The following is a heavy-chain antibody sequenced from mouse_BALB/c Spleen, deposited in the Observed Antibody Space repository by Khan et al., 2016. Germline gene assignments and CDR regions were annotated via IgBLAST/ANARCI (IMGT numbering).Heavy chain of an antibody. V-gene: IGHV3-2*02. CDR2: ISYSGST. Sequence: EVQLQESGPGLVKPSQSLSLTCTVTGYSITSGYAWNWIRQFPGNKLEWMGYISYSGSTSYNPSLKSRISITRDTSKNQFFLQLNSVTTEDTATYYCARDYYGSSYFDYWGQGTTLTVSS. CDR3: ARDYYGSSYFDY. CDR1: GYSITSGYA. D-gene: IGHD1-1*01. J-gene: IGHJ2*01.